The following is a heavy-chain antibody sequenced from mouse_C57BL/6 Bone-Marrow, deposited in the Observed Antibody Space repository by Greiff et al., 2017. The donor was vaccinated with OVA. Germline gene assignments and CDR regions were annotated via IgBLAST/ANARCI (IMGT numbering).Heavy chain of an antibody. J-gene: IGHJ2*01. D-gene: IGHD1-1*02. V-gene: IGHV1-75*01. CDR1: GYTFTDYY. Sequence: VQLQQSGPELAKPGASVKISCKASGYTFTDYYIHWVKQRPGQGLEWIGWIFPGSGSTYYNEKFKGKATLTVDKSSSTAYMSLSSLASEDSAVYFCAGGSFDYWGQGTTLTVSS. CDR3: AGGSFDY. CDR2: IFPGSGST.